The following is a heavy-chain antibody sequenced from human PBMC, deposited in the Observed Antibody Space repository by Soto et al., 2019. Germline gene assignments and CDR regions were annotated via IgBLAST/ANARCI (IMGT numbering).Heavy chain of an antibody. CDR3: AREDAARIERWFDA. CDR1: GGSIIGASYS. Sequence: SETLSLTCAVSGGSIIGASYSWNWIRQSPGRGLEWIGHIYSSGSTYYNPSLKSRVSISVDTSNNQFSLKLTSVTAADTAVYFCAREDAARIERWFDAWGQGILVTVSS. D-gene: IGHD6-6*01. V-gene: IGHV4-31*11. CDR2: IYSSGST. J-gene: IGHJ5*02.